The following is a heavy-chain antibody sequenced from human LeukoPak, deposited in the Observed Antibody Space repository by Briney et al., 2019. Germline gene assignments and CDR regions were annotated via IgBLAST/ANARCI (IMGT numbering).Heavy chain of an antibody. CDR1: GYSISSGYY. J-gene: IGHJ4*02. V-gene: IGHV4-38-2*02. D-gene: IGHD2-15*01. CDR3: ARVVATHFDY. CDR2: IYHSGST. Sequence: KPSESLSLTCTVSGYSISSGYYWGWIRQPPGRRLEWIGSIYHSGSTYYNPSLKSRVTLSVDTSMNQFSLKLSSVTAADTAVYYCARVVATHFDYWGQGTLVTASS.